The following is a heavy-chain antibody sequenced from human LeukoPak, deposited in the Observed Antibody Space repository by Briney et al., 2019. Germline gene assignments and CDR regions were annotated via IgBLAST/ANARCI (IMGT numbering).Heavy chain of an antibody. CDR3: ADIVPGARD. J-gene: IGHJ4*02. V-gene: IGHV3-23*01. D-gene: IGHD2-8*02. CDR1: GLTFTSSA. Sequence: GGSLRLSCVASGLTFTSSAMSWVRQAPGRGLEWVSAITGSGGRTYYADSVKGRFTISRDNAKNTLYPQMNSLRVEDTAVYYCADIVPGARDWGQGTLVTVSS. CDR2: ITGSGGRT.